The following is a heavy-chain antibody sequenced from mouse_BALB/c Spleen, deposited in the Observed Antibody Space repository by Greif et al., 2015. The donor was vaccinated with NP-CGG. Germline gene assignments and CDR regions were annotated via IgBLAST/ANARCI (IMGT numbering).Heavy chain of an antibody. CDR1: GYTFTSYW. CDR2: INPSNGRT. CDR3: ARGGTLYYFDY. V-gene: IGHV1S81*02. Sequence: VQLQQSGAELVKPGASVKLSCKASGYTFTSYWMHWVKQRPGQGLEWIGEINPSNGRTNYNEKFKSKATLTVDKSSSTAYMQLSSLTSEDSAVYYCARGGTLYYFDYWGQGTTLTVSS. J-gene: IGHJ2*01. D-gene: IGHD2-14*01.